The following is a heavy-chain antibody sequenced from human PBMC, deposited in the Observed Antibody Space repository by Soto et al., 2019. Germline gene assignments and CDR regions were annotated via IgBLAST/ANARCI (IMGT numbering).Heavy chain of an antibody. J-gene: IGHJ6*02. CDR1: GFTFSSYG. Sequence: QVHLVESGGGVVQPGGSLRLSCAASGFTFSSYGVHWVRQAPGKGLEWVAVISNDGIKKNYGESAKGRFTISRDNSKNTLYLQMTSLRTEDTAVYYCAKSPPWVAKGGMDVWGQGTTVTVSS. CDR3: AKSPPWVAKGGMDV. D-gene: IGHD1-26*01. CDR2: ISNDGIKK. V-gene: IGHV3-30*18.